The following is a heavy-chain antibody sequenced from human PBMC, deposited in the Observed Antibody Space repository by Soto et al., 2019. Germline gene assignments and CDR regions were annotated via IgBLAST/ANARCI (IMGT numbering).Heavy chain of an antibody. V-gene: IGHV3-7*01. CDR2: IKQDGSEK. Sequence: PGGSLRLSCAASGFTFNIYGMHWVRQAPDKGLEWVANIKQDGSEKFYVDSVKGRFTISRDNAKNSLYLQMNSLRAEDTAVYYCARGDYYDSSGYYIDAFDIWGHGTMVTVSS. J-gene: IGHJ3*02. D-gene: IGHD3-22*01. CDR3: ARGDYYDSSGYYIDAFDI. CDR1: GFTFNIYG.